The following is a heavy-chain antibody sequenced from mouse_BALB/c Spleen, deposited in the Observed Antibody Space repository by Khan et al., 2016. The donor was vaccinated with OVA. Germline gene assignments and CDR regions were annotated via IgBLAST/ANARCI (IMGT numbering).Heavy chain of an antibody. CDR3: ARICGGDFNY. J-gene: IGHJ2*01. CDR1: GYSITSDYA. Sequence: EVQLQESGPGLVKPSQSLSLTCTVTGYSITSDYAWNWIRQFPGNKLEWMGYISYNGNTKYNPYLKSRISITRDTSKNQFFLQLNSVTPEDTATYYCARICGGDFNYWGQGTTLTVSS. CDR2: ISYNGNT. V-gene: IGHV3-2*02.